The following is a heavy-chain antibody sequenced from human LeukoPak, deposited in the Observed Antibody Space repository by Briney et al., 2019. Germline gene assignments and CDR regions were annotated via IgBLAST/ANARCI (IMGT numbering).Heavy chain of an antibody. Sequence: KPGGSPRLSCAASGFTFSSYSMNWVRQAPGKGLEWVSSISSSSYIYYADSVKGRFTISRDNAKNSLYLQMNRLRAEDTAVYYCARGYYDSLYGMDVWGQGTTVTVSS. CDR1: GFTFSSYS. V-gene: IGHV3-21*01. J-gene: IGHJ6*02. CDR2: ISSSSYI. D-gene: IGHD3-22*01. CDR3: ARGYYDSLYGMDV.